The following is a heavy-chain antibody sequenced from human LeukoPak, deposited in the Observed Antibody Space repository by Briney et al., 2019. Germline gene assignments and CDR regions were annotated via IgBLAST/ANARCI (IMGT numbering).Heavy chain of an antibody. V-gene: IGHV4-39*02. Sequence: SETLSLTCTVSGGSISSSSYYWGWIRQPPGKGLEWIGEINHSGSTNYNPSLKSRVTISLDTSKNHFSLKLSSVTAADTAVYYCARTWLVRGWFDPWGQGTLVTVSS. CDR2: INHSGST. J-gene: IGHJ5*02. CDR3: ARTWLVRGWFDP. CDR1: GGSISSSSYY. D-gene: IGHD6-19*01.